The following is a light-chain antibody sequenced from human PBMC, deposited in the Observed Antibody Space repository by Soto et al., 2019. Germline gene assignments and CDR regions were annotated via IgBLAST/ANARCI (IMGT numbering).Light chain of an antibody. J-gene: IGKJ2*01. V-gene: IGKV2-40*01. CDR2: SLS. CDR1: QSLLDRDDGNTY. CDR3: MQRTDFPFS. Sequence: DIVLTQTPNSLPVTPGEPASISCKSSQSLLDRDDGNTYLDWYLQKPGQSPQLLIYSLSYRASGVTDKFSGSGSGTDFKLKISGVEAEDVGVYYCMQRTDFPFSFGQGTNMEIK.